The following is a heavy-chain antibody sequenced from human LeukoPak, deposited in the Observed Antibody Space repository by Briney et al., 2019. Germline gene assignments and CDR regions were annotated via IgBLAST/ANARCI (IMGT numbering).Heavy chain of an antibody. Sequence: SETLSLTCTVSGGSISSRSSYWGWIRQPPGKGLEWIGSIFSSGSTYYNPSLKSRITMSIDTPKNQFSLKLRSVTAADTAVYYCAREGGNWNYFDWGQGILVTVSS. D-gene: IGHD1-7*01. V-gene: IGHV4-39*07. J-gene: IGHJ4*02. CDR2: IFSSGST. CDR3: AREGGNWNYFD. CDR1: GGSISSRSSY.